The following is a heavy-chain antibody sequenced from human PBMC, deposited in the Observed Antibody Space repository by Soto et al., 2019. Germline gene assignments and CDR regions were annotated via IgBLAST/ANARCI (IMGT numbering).Heavy chain of an antibody. Sequence: QVQLQESGPGLVKPSQTLSLTCTVSGGSISSGGYYWSWIRQHPGKGLEWIGYIYYSGSTYYNPSLQSRVTISVDTSKNQFSLKLSSVTAADTAVYYCARVHCISTSCYGGSFDYWGQGTLVTVSS. CDR1: GGSISSGGYY. CDR3: ARVHCISTSCYGGSFDY. J-gene: IGHJ4*02. CDR2: IYYSGST. V-gene: IGHV4-31*03. D-gene: IGHD2-2*01.